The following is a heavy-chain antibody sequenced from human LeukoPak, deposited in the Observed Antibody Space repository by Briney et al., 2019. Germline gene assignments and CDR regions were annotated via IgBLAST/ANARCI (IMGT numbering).Heavy chain of an antibody. CDR1: GFTFSSYA. CDR2: ISDSGGST. D-gene: IGHD5-24*01. CDR3: EKGPRDGTFDY. V-gene: IGHV3-23*01. J-gene: IGHJ4*02. Sequence: GGSLRLSCAASGFTFSSYAMSWVRQAPGKGLEGLSPISDSGGSTYYADSVKGRFTISRDNYTNTLYLQMNSLRAEDRAVYYCEKGPRDGTFDYWGQGTLVTVSS.